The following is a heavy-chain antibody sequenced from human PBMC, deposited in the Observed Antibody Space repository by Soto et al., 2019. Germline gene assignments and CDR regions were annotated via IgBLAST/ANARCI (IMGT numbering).Heavy chain of an antibody. V-gene: IGHV1-69*06. D-gene: IGHD6-19*01. CDR1: GGTFSSYP. J-gene: IGHJ4*02. Sequence: GASVKVSCKASGGTFSSYPISWVRQAPGQGLEWMGGTIPMFDTANYAQKFQGRVTITADKSTSTAYMDLTSLRSDDTAVYYCARGLFGQQWLVGFDTWGQGTLVTVSS. CDR3: ARGLFGQQWLVGFDT. CDR2: TIPMFDTA.